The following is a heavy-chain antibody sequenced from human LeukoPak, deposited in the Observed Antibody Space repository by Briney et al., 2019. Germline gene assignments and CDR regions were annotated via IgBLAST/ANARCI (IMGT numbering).Heavy chain of an antibody. Sequence: SETLSLTWAVSGASISSRNYWGWIRQPPGKGLEWIGTFSNGATYYTPSLKSRVTISIDTSRNEFSLKLSSVTAADTAVYYCARDSNSRRFGYWGQGTLVAVSS. CDR1: GASISSRNY. J-gene: IGHJ4*02. CDR2: FSNGAT. D-gene: IGHD4-11*01. V-gene: IGHV4-38-2*02. CDR3: ARDSNSRRFGY.